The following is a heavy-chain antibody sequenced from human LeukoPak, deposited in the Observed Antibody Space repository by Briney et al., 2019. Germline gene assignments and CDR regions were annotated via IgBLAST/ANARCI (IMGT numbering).Heavy chain of an antibody. Sequence: XYPGXGREWMXXXXFSGSTYYNPSLKSRVTISVHTSKNHFSLKLSSVTAADTAVYYCARVPPDYGDYVRAFDIWGQGTKVTVSS. CDR3: ARVPPDYGDYVRAFDI. D-gene: IGHD4-17*01. V-gene: IGHV4-31*02. J-gene: IGHJ3*02. CDR2: XXFSGST.